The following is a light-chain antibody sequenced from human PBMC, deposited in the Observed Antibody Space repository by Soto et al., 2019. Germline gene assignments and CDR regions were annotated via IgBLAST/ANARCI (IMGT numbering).Light chain of an antibody. Sequence: AIQMTQSPSSLSASVGDRVXXXXXASQGIRNDLGWYQQKPGKAPKLLIYAXXXLXSGVXSRFSGSGSGTDFTLTISSLQPEDFATYYCQQSYSTPLTFGQGTKVDIK. J-gene: IGKJ1*01. CDR3: QQSYSTPLT. CDR1: QGIRND. V-gene: IGKV1-6*01. CDR2: AXX.